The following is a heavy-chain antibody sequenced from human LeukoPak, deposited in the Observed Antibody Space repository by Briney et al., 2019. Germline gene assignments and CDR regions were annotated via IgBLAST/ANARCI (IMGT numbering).Heavy chain of an antibody. D-gene: IGHD6-19*01. V-gene: IGHV3-66*01. CDR3: ARDKAVAGTPVYYGMDV. CDR1: GFTVSGNY. CDR2: FYSGGST. Sequence: SGGSLRLSCAASGFTVSGNYMSWVRQAPGKGLEWVSVFYSGGSTFYADSVKGRFTISRDNSKNTLYLQMNSLRAEDTAVYYCARDKAVAGTPVYYGMDVWGQRTTVSVFS. J-gene: IGHJ6*02.